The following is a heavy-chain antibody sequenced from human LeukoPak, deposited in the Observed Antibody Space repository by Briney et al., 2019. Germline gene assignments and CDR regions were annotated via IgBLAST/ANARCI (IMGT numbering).Heavy chain of an antibody. Sequence: GGSLRLSCAASGFTFSSYSMNWVRQAPGKGLEWVAYISSSSSTIYYADSVKGRFTISRDNAKNSLYLQMNSLRDEDTAVYCCARGPYYYGSGSQGVFDNWGQGTLVTVSS. CDR1: GFTFSSYS. CDR2: ISSSSSTI. CDR3: ARGPYYYGSGSQGVFDN. V-gene: IGHV3-48*02. D-gene: IGHD3-10*01. J-gene: IGHJ4*02.